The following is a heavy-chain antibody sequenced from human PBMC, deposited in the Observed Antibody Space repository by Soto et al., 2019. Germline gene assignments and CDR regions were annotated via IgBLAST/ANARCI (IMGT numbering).Heavy chain of an antibody. Sequence: ASVKVSCKASGYTFTSYGISWVRQAPGQGLEWMGWISAYNGNTNYAQKLQGRVTMTTDTSTSTAYMELRSLRSDDTAVYYCARDRGGGSQTRAWYYGMDVWGQGTKVTVSS. J-gene: IGHJ6*02. V-gene: IGHV1-18*04. CDR3: ARDRGGGSQTRAWYYGMDV. CDR2: ISAYNGNT. CDR1: GYTFTSYG. D-gene: IGHD2-15*01.